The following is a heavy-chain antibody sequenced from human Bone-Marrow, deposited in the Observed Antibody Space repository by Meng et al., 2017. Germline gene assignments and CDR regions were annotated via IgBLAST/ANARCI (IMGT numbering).Heavy chain of an antibody. J-gene: IGHJ4*02. CDR2: IKRNSDGGTI. Sequence: GGSLRLSCVASGLSFTDAWMSWVRQAPGKGLEWVGRIKRNSDGGTIDYAAPVKGRFTISRDDSKNTLYLQMDSLITEDTAVYFCATGAAAADHWGQGTRVTVSS. CDR1: GLSFTDAW. V-gene: IGHV3-15*01. D-gene: IGHD6-13*01. CDR3: ATGAAAADH.